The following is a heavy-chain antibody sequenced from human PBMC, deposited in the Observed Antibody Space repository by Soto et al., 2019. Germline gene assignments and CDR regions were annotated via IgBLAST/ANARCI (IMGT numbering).Heavy chain of an antibody. V-gene: IGHV1-46*01. D-gene: IGHD6-6*01. CDR2: INPSGGST. J-gene: IGHJ4*02. CDR1: GYTFTSYY. CDR3: ARGLLIAARPPHPPPFDY. Sequence: AASVKVSCKASGYTFTSYYMHWVRQAPGQGLEWMGIINPSGGSTSYAQKFQGRVTMTRDTSTSTVYMELSSLRSEDTAVYYCARGLLIAARPPHPPPFDYWGQGTLVTVSS.